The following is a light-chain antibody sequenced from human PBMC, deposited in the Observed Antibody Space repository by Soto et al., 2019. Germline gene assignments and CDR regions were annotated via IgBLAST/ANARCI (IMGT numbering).Light chain of an antibody. CDR3: QAWDGSTGV. CDR1: KLGDKY. Sequence: SYELTQPPSVSVSPGQTASITCSGDKLGDKYACWYQQKQGQTPVLGIYQDSQRPSVIPERFSGCNAENTASLTISGTQAMDEAYYYCQAWDGSTGVFGTGTKLTVL. CDR2: QDS. J-gene: IGLJ1*01. V-gene: IGLV3-1*01.